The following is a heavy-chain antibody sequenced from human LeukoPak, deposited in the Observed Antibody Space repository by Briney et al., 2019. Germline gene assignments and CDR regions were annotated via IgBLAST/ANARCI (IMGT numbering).Heavy chain of an antibody. V-gene: IGHV4-59*01. CDR3: AREQQLYIGNNWFDP. Sequence: SETLSLTCTVSGGSISGYYWSWIRQPPGKGLEWIGYIYYSGSTNYNPSLKSRVTISVDTSKNQFSLKLSSVTAADTAVYYCAREQQLYIGNNWFDPWGQGTLVTVSS. D-gene: IGHD6-13*01. J-gene: IGHJ5*02. CDR1: GGSISGYY. CDR2: IYYSGST.